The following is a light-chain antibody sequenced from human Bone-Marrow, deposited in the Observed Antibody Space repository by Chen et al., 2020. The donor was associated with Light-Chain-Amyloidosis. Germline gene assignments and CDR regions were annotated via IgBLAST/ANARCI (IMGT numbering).Light chain of an antibody. V-gene: IGKV3-20*01. CDR3: QQYGTSPLT. Sequence: EIVLTQSPGTLSLSPGEGANLPCRASQTISSNYLTWYQQKFGQAPRLLIYGSSSRATGIPDRFTGSGSGTDFTLTINRLEPEDFAIYYCQQYGTSPLTFGGGTKVEIK. CDR1: QTISSNY. J-gene: IGKJ4*01. CDR2: GSS.